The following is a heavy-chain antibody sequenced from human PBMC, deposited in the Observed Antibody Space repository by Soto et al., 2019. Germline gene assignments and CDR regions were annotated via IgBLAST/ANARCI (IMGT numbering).Heavy chain of an antibody. CDR2: INSDGSST. CDR3: ARDPDIRFLEWSTLYYGMDV. J-gene: IGHJ6*02. CDR1: GFTLSSYW. V-gene: IGHV3-74*01. D-gene: IGHD3-3*01. Sequence: PGGSLRLSCAASGFTLSSYWMHWVRQAPGKGLVWVSRINSDGSSTSYADSVKGRFTISRDNAKNTLYLQMNSLRAEDTAVYYWARDPDIRFLEWSTLYYGMDVWGQGTTVTVSS.